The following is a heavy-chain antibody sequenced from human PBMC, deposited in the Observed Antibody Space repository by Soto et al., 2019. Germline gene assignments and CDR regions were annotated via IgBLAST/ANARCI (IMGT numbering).Heavy chain of an antibody. Sequence: SETLSLTCTVSGGSINNYYWNWIRQPPGKGLECIGNIYYSGSTNYNPSLKSRVTISIDTSKEEFSLNLNSVAAADTAVYYCAVSTGSSQYYFDSVGQGALVTV. V-gene: IGHV4-59*03. D-gene: IGHD3-22*01. J-gene: IGHJ4*02. CDR3: AVSTGSSQYYFDS. CDR2: IYYSGST. CDR1: GGSINNYY.